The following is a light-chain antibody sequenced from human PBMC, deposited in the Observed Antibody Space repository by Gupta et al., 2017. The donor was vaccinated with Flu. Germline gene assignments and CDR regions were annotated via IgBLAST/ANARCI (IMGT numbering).Light chain of an antibody. CDR3: QQDGSSPPP. Sequence: GTLSLSPGERATLSCRASQSVSSSYLAWYQQKPGQAPRLLIYGASSRATGIPDRFSGSGSGTDFTLTISRLEPEDFAVYYCQQDGSSPPPFGQGTKVEIK. CDR2: GAS. V-gene: IGKV3-20*01. CDR1: QSVSSSY. J-gene: IGKJ1*01.